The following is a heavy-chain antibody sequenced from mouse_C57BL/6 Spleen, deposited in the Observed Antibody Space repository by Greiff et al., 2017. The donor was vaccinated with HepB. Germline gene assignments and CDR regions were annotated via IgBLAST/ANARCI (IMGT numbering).Heavy chain of an antibody. D-gene: IGHD2-4*01. CDR1: GYTFTSYW. J-gene: IGHJ4*01. Sequence: QVQLQQPGAELVRPGSSVKLSCKASGYTFTSYWMHWVKQRPIQGLEWIGNIDPSDSETHYNQKFKDKATLTVDKSSSTAYMQLSSLTSEDSAVYYCARPYYDHYYAMDYWGQRTSVTVSS. V-gene: IGHV1-52*01. CDR3: ARPYYDHYYAMDY. CDR2: IDPSDSET.